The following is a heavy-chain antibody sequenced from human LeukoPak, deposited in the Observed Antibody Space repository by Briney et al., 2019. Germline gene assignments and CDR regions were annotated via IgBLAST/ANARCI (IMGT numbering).Heavy chain of an antibody. V-gene: IGHV1-69*13. CDR2: IIPILGTA. Sequence: SVKVSCKASGGTFSSYAISWVRQAPGQGLESMRGIIPILGTANYAQKFQGGVTITADESTSTAYMEQSSLRSEDTAVYYCARRVDYWFDPWGQGTLVTVSS. J-gene: IGHJ5*02. CDR1: GGTFSSYA. CDR3: ARRVDYWFDP.